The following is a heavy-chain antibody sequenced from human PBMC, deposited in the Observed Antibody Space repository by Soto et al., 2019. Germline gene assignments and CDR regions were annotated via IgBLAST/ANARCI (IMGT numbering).Heavy chain of an antibody. V-gene: IGHV4-31*03. Sequence: QVQLQESGPGLVKPSQTLSLTCTVSGGSISSGGYYWSWIRQHPGKGLEWIGYIYYSGSTYYNPSLKSRVTISVDTSNNQFSLKLSSVTAADTAVYYCARAETSRAAYYYYGMDVWGQGTTVTVSS. J-gene: IGHJ6*02. D-gene: IGHD6-25*01. CDR1: GGSISSGGYY. CDR3: ARAETSRAAYYYYGMDV. CDR2: IYYSGST.